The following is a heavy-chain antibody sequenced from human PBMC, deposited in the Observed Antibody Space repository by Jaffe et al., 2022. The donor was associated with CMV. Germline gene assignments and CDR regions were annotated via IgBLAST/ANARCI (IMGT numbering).Heavy chain of an antibody. Sequence: EVQLVESGGNLVQPGGSLRLSCAASGFTVRTSYMTWVRQPPGKRLEWISVIYSNNNTYYADSAKGRFSISRDNSKNTLFLQMNSLRAEDTAVYYCATHPRGSHSFDIWGQGTLVTVSS. D-gene: IGHD3-16*01. V-gene: IGHV3-66*01. CDR3: ATHPRGSHSFDI. CDR2: IYSNNNT. J-gene: IGHJ3*02. CDR1: GFTVRTSY.